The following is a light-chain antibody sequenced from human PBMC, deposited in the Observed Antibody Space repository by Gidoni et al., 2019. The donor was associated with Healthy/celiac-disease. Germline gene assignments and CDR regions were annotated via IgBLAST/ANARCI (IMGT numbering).Light chain of an antibody. Sequence: VLTQPHSVSVAPGKTARISCGGNKIGRKSVHWYQQRPGQAPVLVVHADSDRPSRIPERFSGSNSGTTATLTISRVEAGYEADYSCQLWDSSADHPGVFGGGTKLTVL. V-gene: IGLV3-21*03. CDR3: QLWDSSADHPGV. CDR1: KIGRKS. J-gene: IGLJ3*02. CDR2: ADS.